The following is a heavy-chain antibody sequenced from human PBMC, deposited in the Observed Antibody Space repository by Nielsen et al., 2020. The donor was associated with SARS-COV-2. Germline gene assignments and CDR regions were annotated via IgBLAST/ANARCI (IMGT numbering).Heavy chain of an antibody. CDR3: ARSLVVVAATPYDAFDI. CDR2: IYYSGST. D-gene: IGHD2-15*01. CDR1: GGSISSYY. V-gene: IGHV4-59*01. J-gene: IGHJ3*02. Sequence: SETLSLTCTVSGGSISSYYWSWIRQPPGKGLEWIGYIYYSGSTNYNPSLKSRVTISVDTSKNQFSLKLSSVTAADTAVYYYARSLVVVAATPYDAFDIWGQGTMVTVSS.